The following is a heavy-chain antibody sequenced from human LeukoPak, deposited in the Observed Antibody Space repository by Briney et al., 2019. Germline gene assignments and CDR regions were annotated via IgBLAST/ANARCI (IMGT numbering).Heavy chain of an antibody. CDR3: ARDLSPYGMDV. CDR2: ISSSGSTI. J-gene: IGHJ6*02. Sequence: GGSLRLSCAASGFTFSSYAMNWVRQAPGKGLEWVSYISSSGSTIYYADSVKGRFTISRDNAKNSLYLQMNSLRAEDTAVYYCARDLSPYGMDVWGQGTTGTVSS. CDR1: GFTFSSYA. V-gene: IGHV3-48*03.